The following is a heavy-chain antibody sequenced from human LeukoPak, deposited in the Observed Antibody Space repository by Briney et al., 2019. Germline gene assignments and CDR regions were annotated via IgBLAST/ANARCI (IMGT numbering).Heavy chain of an antibody. CDR2: ISSSGSTI. J-gene: IGHJ4*02. V-gene: IGHV3-11*01. Sequence: GGSLRLSCAASGFTFSDYYMSWIRQAPGKGLEWVSYISSSGSTIYYADSVKGRFTISRDNSKNTLYLQMNSLRAEDTAVYYCAKDGPDCSGGSCYNYFDYWGQGTLVTVSS. CDR1: GFTFSDYY. D-gene: IGHD2-15*01. CDR3: AKDGPDCSGGSCYNYFDY.